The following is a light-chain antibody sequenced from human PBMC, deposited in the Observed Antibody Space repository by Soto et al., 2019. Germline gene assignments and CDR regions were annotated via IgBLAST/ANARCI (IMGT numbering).Light chain of an antibody. Sequence: DIQMTQSPSSVSASVGDKVTITCRASQDISTWLAWYQQKSGKAPKLLIFAASSLHSGVPSRFTGSGSGTDFTLTISSLQPEDFATYYCQQAHRFPFTFGGGTTLEI. CDR3: QQAHRFPFT. V-gene: IGKV1-12*01. CDR2: AAS. CDR1: QDISTW. J-gene: IGKJ4*01.